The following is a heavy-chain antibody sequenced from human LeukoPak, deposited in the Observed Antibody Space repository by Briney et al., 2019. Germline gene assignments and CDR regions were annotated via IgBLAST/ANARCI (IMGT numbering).Heavy chain of an antibody. V-gene: IGHV3-7*01. CDR3: ARVYRSSSGYCFDY. J-gene: IGHJ4*02. CDR2: IKQDGSEK. CDR1: GFTSSSYW. Sequence: PGGSLRLSCAASGFTSSSYWMSWVRQAPGKGLGWVANIKQDGSEKYYVDSVKGRFTISRDNAKNSLYLQMNSLRAEDTAVYYCARVYRSSSGYCFDYWGQGTLVTVSS. D-gene: IGHD6-6*01.